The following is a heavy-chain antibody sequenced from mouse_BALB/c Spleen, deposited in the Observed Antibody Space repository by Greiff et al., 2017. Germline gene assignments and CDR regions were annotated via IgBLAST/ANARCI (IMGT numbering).Heavy chain of an antibody. J-gene: IGHJ2*01. D-gene: IGHD2-4*01. V-gene: IGHV5-17*02. CDR2: ISSGSSTI. CDR1: GFTFRSIG. CDR3: ARAMIYYDYGFDY. Sequence: EVKLVESGGGLVQPGGSRKLSCAASGFTFRSIGMHWVRQAPEKGLEWVAYISSGSSTIYYADTVKGRFTISRDNPKNTLFLQMTSLRSEDTAMYYCARAMIYYDYGFDYWGQGTTLTVSS.